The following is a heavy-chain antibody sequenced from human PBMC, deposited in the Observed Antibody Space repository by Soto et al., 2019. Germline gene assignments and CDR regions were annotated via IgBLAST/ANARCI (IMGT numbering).Heavy chain of an antibody. V-gene: IGHV1-18*01. CDR2: ISAYNGNT. CDR1: GYTFTSYG. Sequence: QVQLVQSGAEVKKPGASVKVSCKASGYTFTSYGISWVRQAPGQGLEWMGWISAYNGNTNYAQKLQGRVTMTTDTSTSTAYMELRSLRSDDTAVYYCARDSSDHTSAPPSYYYYGMDVWGQGTTVTVSS. CDR3: ARDSSDHTSAPPSYYYYGMDV. D-gene: IGHD2-2*02. J-gene: IGHJ6*02.